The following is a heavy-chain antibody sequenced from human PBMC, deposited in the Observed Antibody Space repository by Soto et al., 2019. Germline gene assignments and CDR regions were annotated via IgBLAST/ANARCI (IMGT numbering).Heavy chain of an antibody. Sequence: GGSLRLSCAASGFTFSSYTMNWVRQAPGKGLEWVSSISSRSSYIYYADSVKGRFTISRDNAKISVYLQMNSLRAEDTAVYYCARDQRYDFWSGYYRDYGMDAWGQGTTVTV. V-gene: IGHV3-21*01. CDR3: ARDQRYDFWSGYYRDYGMDA. D-gene: IGHD3-3*01. CDR1: GFTFSSYT. CDR2: ISSRSSYI. J-gene: IGHJ6*02.